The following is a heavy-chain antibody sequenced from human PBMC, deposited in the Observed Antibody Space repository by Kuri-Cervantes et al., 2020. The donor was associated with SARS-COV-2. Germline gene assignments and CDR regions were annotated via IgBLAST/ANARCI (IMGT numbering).Heavy chain of an antibody. Sequence: SETLSLTCAVSGGSISSSNWWSWVRQPPGKGLEWIGEIYHSGSTNYNPSLKSRVTISVDKSKNQFSLKLSSVTAVDTAVYYCARSRGSGSYYHYYGMDVWGQGTTVTVSS. V-gene: IGHV4-4*02. CDR1: GGSISSSNW. CDR2: IYHSGST. CDR3: ARSRGSGSYYHYYGMDV. D-gene: IGHD3-10*01. J-gene: IGHJ6*02.